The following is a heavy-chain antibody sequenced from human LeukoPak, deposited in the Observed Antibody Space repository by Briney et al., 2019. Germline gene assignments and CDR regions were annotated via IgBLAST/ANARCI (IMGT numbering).Heavy chain of an antibody. J-gene: IGHJ4*02. Sequence: GASVKVSCKASGYTFTSYGISWVRQAPGQGLEWMGWISAYNGNTNYAQKFQGRVTITADKSTSTAYMELSSLRSEDTAVYYCARSALRGSYYWGFDYWGQGTLVTVSS. CDR2: ISAYNGNT. CDR1: GYTFTSYG. V-gene: IGHV1-18*01. CDR3: ARSALRGSYYWGFDY. D-gene: IGHD1-26*01.